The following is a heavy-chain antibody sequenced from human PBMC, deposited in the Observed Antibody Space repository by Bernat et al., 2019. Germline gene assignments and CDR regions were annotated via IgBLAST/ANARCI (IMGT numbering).Heavy chain of an antibody. D-gene: IGHD1-26*01. J-gene: IGHJ4*02. CDR2: INYEGGST. CDR1: GFTFSSRW. CDR3: ATGSTSSFDY. V-gene: IGHV3-74*01. Sequence: EVQLVESGGGLVQPGGSLRLSCAASGFTFSSRWMHWVRQAPGKGLVWVSRINYEGGSTTYADSVKGRLIISRDNAKDTLYLQMNSLRAEDTAVYYCATGSTSSFDYWGQETLVTVSS.